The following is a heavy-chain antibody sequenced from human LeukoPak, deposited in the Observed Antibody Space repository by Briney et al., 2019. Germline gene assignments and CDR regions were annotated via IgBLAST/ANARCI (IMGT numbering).Heavy chain of an antibody. Sequence: PSETLSLTCTVSGDSLNTYYWTWIRQTPGKELEWIGFVASSGTSNYNPSLKSRVSISIDTSKNKFSLALTSGTPADTAVYYCARGVRGVVTANWFDPWGQGTLVSVSS. V-gene: IGHV4-59*12. CDR1: GDSLNTYY. CDR3: ARGVRGVVTANWFDP. CDR2: VASSGTS. D-gene: IGHD2-21*02. J-gene: IGHJ5*02.